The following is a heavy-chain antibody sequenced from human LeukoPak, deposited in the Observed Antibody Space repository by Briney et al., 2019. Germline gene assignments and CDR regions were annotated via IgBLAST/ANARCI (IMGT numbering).Heavy chain of an antibody. CDR2: ISSSSSYI. Sequence: PGRSLRLSCAASGFTFSSYSMNWVRQAPGKGLEWVSSISSSSSYIYCADSVKGRFTISRDNAKNSLYLQMNSLRAEDTAVYFCARGYVVVPAAMVGYWGQGTLVTVSS. CDR3: ARGYVVVPAAMVGY. V-gene: IGHV3-21*01. CDR1: GFTFSSYS. J-gene: IGHJ4*02. D-gene: IGHD2-2*01.